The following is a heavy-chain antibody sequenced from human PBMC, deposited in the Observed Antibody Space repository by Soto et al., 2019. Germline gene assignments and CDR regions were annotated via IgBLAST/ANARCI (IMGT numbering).Heavy chain of an antibody. CDR2: VNPGGYST. V-gene: IGHV3-23*01. J-gene: IGHJ4*02. CDR1: GFTFTSYS. Sequence: EVQLLQSGGGLVQPGGSLRQSCAASGFTFTSYSMTWVRQTPGKGLEWVAAVNPGGYSTYYADSVKGRFTISRDNSNKTLYLQMNSLRDEDTAVYYCAKDLRAGSGYDFDYRDQGTLVTVSS. D-gene: IGHD5-12*01. CDR3: AKDLRAGSGYDFDY.